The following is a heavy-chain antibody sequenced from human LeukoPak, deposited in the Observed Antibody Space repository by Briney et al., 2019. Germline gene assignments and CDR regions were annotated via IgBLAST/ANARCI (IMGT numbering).Heavy chain of an antibody. D-gene: IGHD6-13*01. V-gene: IGHV5-51*01. Sequence: GAYPEISCKGTGSTFTKEWIGGGRQLHGKGLEWMGIIYPGDSDTRYSPSFQGQVTISADKSISTAYLQWSSLKASDTAMYYCARRGSTWYGVDSWGQGTLVTVSS. CDR3: ARRGSTWYGVDS. CDR2: IYPGDSDT. J-gene: IGHJ4*02. CDR1: GSTFTKEW.